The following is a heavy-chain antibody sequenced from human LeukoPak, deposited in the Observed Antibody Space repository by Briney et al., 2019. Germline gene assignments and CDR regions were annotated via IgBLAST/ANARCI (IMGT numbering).Heavy chain of an antibody. V-gene: IGHV4-61*02. Sequence: PSETLSLTCTVSGGSITSGSYYWSWIRQPAGKGLEWIGRIYTTGSSGSPNYNPSLKSRVTISVHTSKNQFSLKLSSVTAADTAVYYCARGRSSMVRGYYYYYMDVWGKGTTVTISS. CDR2: IYTTGSSGSP. D-gene: IGHD3-10*01. CDR1: GGSITSGSYY. J-gene: IGHJ6*03. CDR3: ARGRSSMVRGYYYYYMDV.